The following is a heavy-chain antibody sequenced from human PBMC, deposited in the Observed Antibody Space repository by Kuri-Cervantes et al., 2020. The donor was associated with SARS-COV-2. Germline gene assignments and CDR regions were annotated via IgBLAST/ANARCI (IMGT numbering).Heavy chain of an antibody. CDR1: GFTFSSYW. J-gene: IGHJ2*01. CDR2: ISYDGSNK. Sequence: LSLTCAASGFTFSSYWMSWVRQAPGKGLEWVAVISYDGSNKCYADSVKGRFTISRDNSKNTLYLQMNSLRAEDTAVYYCARSPPLGYFDLWGRGTLVTVSS. CDR3: ARSPPLGYFDL. V-gene: IGHV3-30-3*01.